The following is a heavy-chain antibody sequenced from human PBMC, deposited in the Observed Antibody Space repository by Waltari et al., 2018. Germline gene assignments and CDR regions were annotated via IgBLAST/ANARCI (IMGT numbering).Heavy chain of an antibody. CDR1: GYSISSGYY. CDR2: IYHSGST. V-gene: IGHV4-38-2*01. J-gene: IGHJ4*02. Sequence: QVQLQESGPGLVKPSETLSLTCAVSGYSISSGYYWGWIRQPPGKGLEWIGSIYHSGSTYSNPSLKSRVTISVDTSKNQCSLKLSSVTAADTAVYYCARHVPYSSSWYYFDYWGQGTLVTVSS. D-gene: IGHD6-13*01. CDR3: ARHVPYSSSWYYFDY.